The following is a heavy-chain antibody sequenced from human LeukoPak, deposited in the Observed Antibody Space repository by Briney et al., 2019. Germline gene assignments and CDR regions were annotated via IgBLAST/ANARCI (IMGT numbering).Heavy chain of an antibody. D-gene: IGHD3-10*01. V-gene: IGHV3-43*02. CDR2: ISGDGGST. Sequence: GGSLRLSCAASGFTFDDYAMHWVRQAPGKGLEWVSLISGDGGSTYYADSVKGRFTISRDNSENSLYLQMNSLRTEDTALYYCAKDKIPYFYGSVDYFDYWGQGTLVTVSS. CDR1: GFTFDDYA. CDR3: AKDKIPYFYGSVDYFDY. J-gene: IGHJ4*02.